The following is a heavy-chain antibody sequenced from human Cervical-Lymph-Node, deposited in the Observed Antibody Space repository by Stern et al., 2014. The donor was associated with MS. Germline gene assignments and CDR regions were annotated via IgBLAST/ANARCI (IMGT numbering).Heavy chain of an antibody. V-gene: IGHV3-74*01. Sequence: EVHLVESGGGLVQPGGSLRLSCAASGFDFSNSWMHWVRPAPGKGLVWVSRINCDVTVTTYAESVKGRFTISRDNAKNTLYLQMNSLRAEDTAVYYCVRDFGSCNGAGSYHSDGDDFDYWGQGTLVTVSS. CDR1: GFDFSNSW. CDR3: VRDFGSCNGAGSYHSDGDDFDY. J-gene: IGHJ4*02. D-gene: IGHD5-12*01. CDR2: INCDVTVT.